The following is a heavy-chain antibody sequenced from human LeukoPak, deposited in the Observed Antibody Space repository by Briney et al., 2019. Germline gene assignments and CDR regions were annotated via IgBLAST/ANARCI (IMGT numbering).Heavy chain of an antibody. CDR1: GFTFSSYA. CDR2: ISYDGSSK. V-gene: IGHV3-30-3*01. CDR3: AREVAHCGGDCYSHFDY. J-gene: IGHJ4*02. Sequence: GGSLRLSCAASGFTFSSYAMHWVRQAPGKGLEWVAVISYDGSSKYYADSVKGRFTISRDNSKNTLYLQMNSLRAEDTAVYYCAREVAHCGGDCYSHFDYWGQGTLVTVSS. D-gene: IGHD2-21*02.